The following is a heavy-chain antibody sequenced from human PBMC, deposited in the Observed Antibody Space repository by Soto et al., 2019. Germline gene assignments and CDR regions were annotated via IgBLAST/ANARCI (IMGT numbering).Heavy chain of an antibody. Sequence: GGSLRLSCAASGFTFSSYGMHWVRQAPGKGLEWVAVISYDGSNKYYADSVKGRFTISRDNSKNTLYLQMNSLRAEDTAVYYCAKEKRTGDFTFDYWGQGTLVTVSS. D-gene: IGHD7-27*01. CDR2: ISYDGSNK. CDR1: GFTFSSYG. V-gene: IGHV3-30*18. J-gene: IGHJ4*02. CDR3: AKEKRTGDFTFDY.